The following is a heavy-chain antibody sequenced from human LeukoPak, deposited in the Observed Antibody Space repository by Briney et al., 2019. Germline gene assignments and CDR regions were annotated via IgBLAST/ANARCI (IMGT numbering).Heavy chain of an antibody. CDR3: ARGSRDSSGWFFDY. CDR1: GFTFSSYG. CDR2: ISYDGSNK. V-gene: IGHV3-30*03. Sequence: PGGSLRLSCAASGFTFSSYGMHWVRQAPGKGLEWVAVISYDGSNKYYADSVKGRFTISRDNSKNTLYLQMNSLRAEDTAVYYCARGSRDSSGWFFDYWGQGTLVTVSS. J-gene: IGHJ4*02. D-gene: IGHD6-19*01.